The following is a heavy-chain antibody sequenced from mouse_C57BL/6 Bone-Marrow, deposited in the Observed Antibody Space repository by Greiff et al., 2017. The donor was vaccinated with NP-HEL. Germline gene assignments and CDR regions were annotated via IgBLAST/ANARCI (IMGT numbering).Heavy chain of an antibody. V-gene: IGHV1-26*01. J-gene: IGHJ2*01. CDR3: ALVAGDY. Sequence: VQLQQSGPELVKPGASVKISCKASGYTFTDYYMNWVKQSHGKSLEWIGDINPNNGGTSYNQKFKGKATLTVDKSSSTAYMELRSLTSEDSAVYYCALVAGDYWGQGTTLTVSS. D-gene: IGHD1-1*01. CDR2: INPNNGGT. CDR1: GYTFTDYY.